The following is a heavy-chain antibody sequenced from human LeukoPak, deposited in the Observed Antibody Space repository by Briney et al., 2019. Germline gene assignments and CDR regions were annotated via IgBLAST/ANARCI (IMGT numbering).Heavy chain of an antibody. D-gene: IGHD3-10*01. V-gene: IGHV3-9*01. Sequence: GRSLRLSCAASGFTFDDYAMHWVRQAPGKGLEWVSGISWNSGSIGYADSVKGRFTISGDNAKNSLYLQMNSLRAEDTALYYCANLSPAMVRGVIIRWGQGTLVTVSS. CDR3: ANLSPAMVRGVIIR. J-gene: IGHJ4*02. CDR1: GFTFDDYA. CDR2: ISWNSGSI.